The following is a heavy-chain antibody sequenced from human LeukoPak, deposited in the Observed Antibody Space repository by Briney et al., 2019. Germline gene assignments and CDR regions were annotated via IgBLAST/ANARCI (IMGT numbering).Heavy chain of an antibody. Sequence: ASVKVSCKASGYTFTGYYMHWVRQAPGQGREWMGWINPNSGGTNYAQKFQGRVTMTRDTSISTAYMELSRLRSDDTAVYYCARGSRIAARPRGFDYWGQGTLVTVSS. J-gene: IGHJ4*02. CDR1: GYTFTGYY. D-gene: IGHD6-6*01. CDR2: INPNSGGT. CDR3: ARGSRIAARPRGFDY. V-gene: IGHV1-2*02.